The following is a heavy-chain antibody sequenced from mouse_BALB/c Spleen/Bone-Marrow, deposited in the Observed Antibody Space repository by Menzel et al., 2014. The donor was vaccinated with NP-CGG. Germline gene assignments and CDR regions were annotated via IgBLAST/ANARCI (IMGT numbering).Heavy chain of an antibody. V-gene: IGHV1-80*01. Sequence: QVHVKQSGAEVMRPGSSVNISCKASGYAFSNYGMNWVKQRPGQGLEWIGQIYPGDGDTNYNGKFKGRVTLTADKSSSTAYMQLSSLTSEDSAVYFCASVYDYGRGYAMDYWGQGTSVTGSS. CDR3: ASVYDYGRGYAMDY. D-gene: IGHD2-4*01. J-gene: IGHJ4*01. CDR1: GYAFSNYG. CDR2: IYPGDGDT.